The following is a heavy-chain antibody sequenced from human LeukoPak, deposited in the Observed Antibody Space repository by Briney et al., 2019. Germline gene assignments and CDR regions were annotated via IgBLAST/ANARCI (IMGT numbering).Heavy chain of an antibody. CDR1: GFIFSSYW. D-gene: IGHD3-10*01. CDR2: INTDGSST. J-gene: IGHJ4*02. V-gene: IGHV3-74*01. Sequence: PGGSLRLSCAASGFIFSSYWMHWVRHAPGKGLAWVSRINTDGSSTSYADSVKGRFTISRDNAKNTLYLQMNSLRAEDTAVYYCAKDLSRFGELLYYFDYWGQGTLVTVSS. CDR3: AKDLSRFGELLYYFDY.